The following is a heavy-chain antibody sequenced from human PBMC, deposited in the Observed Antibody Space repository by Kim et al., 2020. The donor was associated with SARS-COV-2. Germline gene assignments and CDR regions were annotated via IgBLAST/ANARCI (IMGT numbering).Heavy chain of an antibody. V-gene: IGHV5-51*01. CDR1: GYSFTSYW. D-gene: IGHD3-22*01. CDR3: ARQRWDYYDSSGDNWFDP. CDR2: IYPGDSDT. J-gene: IGHJ5*02. Sequence: GESLKISCKGSGYSFTSYWIGWVRQMPGKGLEWMGIIYPGDSDTRYSPSFQGQVTIPADKSISTAYLQWSSLKASDTAMYYCARQRWDYYDSSGDNWFDPWGQGTLVTVSS.